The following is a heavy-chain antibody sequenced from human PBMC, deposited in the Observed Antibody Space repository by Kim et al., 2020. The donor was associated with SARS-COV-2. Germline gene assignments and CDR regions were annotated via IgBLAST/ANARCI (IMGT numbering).Heavy chain of an antibody. CDR3: AKIDGTGTTNWLVDAFDI. CDR1: GFTFSSYA. V-gene: IGHV3-23*01. J-gene: IGHJ3*02. Sequence: GGSLRLSCAASGFTFSSYAMSWVRQAPGKGLEWVSAISGSGGSTYYADSVKGRFTISRDNSKNTLYLQMNSLRAEDTAVYYCAKIDGTGTTNWLVDAFDIWGQGTMVTVSS. CDR2: ISGSGGST. D-gene: IGHD1-1*01.